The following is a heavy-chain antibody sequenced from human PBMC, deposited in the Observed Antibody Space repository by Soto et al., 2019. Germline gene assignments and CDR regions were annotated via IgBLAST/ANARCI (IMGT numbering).Heavy chain of an antibody. D-gene: IGHD2-2*01. Sequence: QMQLQESGPELVKPSQTLSLICTVSGYSMTSGGYYWSWIRHLPGKDLEWIGYIYYCGGTQFNPSLKSRVSMSVDTSKNQFSLRLSSVTAADTAVYYCATLLGSHQHYYFGIDVWGQGTTVTVSS. J-gene: IGHJ6*02. CDR1: GYSMTSGGYY. CDR2: IYYCGGT. CDR3: ATLLGSHQHYYFGIDV. V-gene: IGHV4-31*03.